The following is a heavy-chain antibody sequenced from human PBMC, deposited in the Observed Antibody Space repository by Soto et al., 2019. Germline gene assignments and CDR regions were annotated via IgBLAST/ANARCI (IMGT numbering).Heavy chain of an antibody. CDR1: GASINSDDYY. CDR2: TQYSGST. V-gene: IGHV4-30-4*01. J-gene: IGHJ6*02. D-gene: IGHD6-6*01. CDR3: VRAVAARPASLGMDL. Sequence: QVQLHESGPGLVKPSQTLSLSCTGSGASINSDDYYWTWSRQPPGKGLEWIGNTQYSGSTNYNPSLKSRVTLSIDTSNNQFTLKFSSVTAADTAIYYCVRAVAARPASLGMDLWGPGTKVTVSS.